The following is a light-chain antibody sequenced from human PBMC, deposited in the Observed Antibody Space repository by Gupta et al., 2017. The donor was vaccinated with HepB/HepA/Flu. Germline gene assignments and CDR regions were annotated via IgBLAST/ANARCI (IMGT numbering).Light chain of an antibody. CDR2: DVS. CDR3: SSYTSSHVV. J-gene: IGLJ2*01. Sequence: QSALTQPASVSGSPGQSIHLSCTGTSSDVGGYNYVSWYQQHPGKAPKLMIYDVSNRPSGVSNRFSGSKSGNTASLTISGLQAEDEADYYCSSYTSSHVVFGGGTKLTVL. V-gene: IGLV2-14*03. CDR1: SSDVGGYNY.